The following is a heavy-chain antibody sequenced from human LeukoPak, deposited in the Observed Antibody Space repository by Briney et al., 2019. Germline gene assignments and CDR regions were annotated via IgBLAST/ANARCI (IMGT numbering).Heavy chain of an antibody. CDR1: GGSISYYY. J-gene: IGHJ4*02. CDR2: IYYNGST. Sequence: SETLSLTCTVSGGSISYYYWSWIPESPGKGLERIGYIYYNGSTNYNPSLKSRVTISVDMSKNQFSLKVTSVTAADTAIYYCARKGGHFDYWGQGTLVTVSS. D-gene: IGHD2-15*01. CDR3: ARKGGHFDY. V-gene: IGHV4-59*01.